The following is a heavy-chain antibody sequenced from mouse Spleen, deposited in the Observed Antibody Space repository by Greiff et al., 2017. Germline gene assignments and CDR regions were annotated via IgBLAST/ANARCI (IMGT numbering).Heavy chain of an antibody. CDR2: IDPSDSYT. V-gene: IGHV1-50*01. CDR1: GYTFTSYW. Sequence: QVHVKQSGAELARPGASVKMSCKASGYTFTSYWMQWVKQRPGQGLEWIGEIDPSDSYTNYNQKFKGKATLTVDTSSSTAYMQLSSLTSEDSAVYYCARRDGSRFAYWGQGTLVTVSA. D-gene: IGHD1-1*01. J-gene: IGHJ3*01. CDR3: ARRDGSRFAY.